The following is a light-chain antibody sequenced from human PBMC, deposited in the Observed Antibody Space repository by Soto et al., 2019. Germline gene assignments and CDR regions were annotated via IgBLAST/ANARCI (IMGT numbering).Light chain of an antibody. J-gene: IGLJ1*01. CDR3: CSYAGSSTYYV. CDR2: EVS. V-gene: IGLV2-23*02. CDR1: TSDVGSYSL. Sequence: QSVLPQPASVSGPPGQSITISCTGTTSDVGSYSLVSWYQQHPGKAPKLMIYEVSKRPSGVSNRFSGSKSGNTASLTISGREAEGEADYYCCSYAGSSTYYVFGTGTKLTVL.